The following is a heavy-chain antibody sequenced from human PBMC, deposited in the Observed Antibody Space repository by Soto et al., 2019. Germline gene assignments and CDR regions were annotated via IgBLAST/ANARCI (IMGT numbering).Heavy chain of an antibody. CDR3: ARLKLNDFWSGYAPEYYYYGMDV. J-gene: IGHJ6*02. V-gene: IGHV1-18*01. CDR1: GYTFTSYG. D-gene: IGHD3-3*01. Sequence: ASVKVSCKASGYTFTSYGISWVRQAPGQGLEWMGWISAYNGNTNYAQKLQGRVTTTTDTSTSTAYMELRSLRSDDTAVYYCARLKLNDFWSGYAPEYYYYGMDVWGQGTTVTVSS. CDR2: ISAYNGNT.